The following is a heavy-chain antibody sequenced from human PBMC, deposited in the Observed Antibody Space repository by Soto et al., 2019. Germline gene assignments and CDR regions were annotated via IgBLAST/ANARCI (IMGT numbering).Heavy chain of an antibody. CDR3: ARGPLFDF. Sequence: PSETLSLTCTVSDASVSSDTSYWTWIRQPPGRGLEWIGYVYYSGRTNYNPSLKSRVTISLDTSKNQFSLKLSSVTAADTAMYYCARGPLFDFWGQGTLVTVSS. CDR2: VYYSGRT. CDR1: DASVSSDTSY. J-gene: IGHJ4*02. V-gene: IGHV4-61*01.